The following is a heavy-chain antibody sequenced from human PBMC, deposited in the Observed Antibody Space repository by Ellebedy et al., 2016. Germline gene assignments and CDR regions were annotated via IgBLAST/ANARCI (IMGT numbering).Heavy chain of an antibody. CDR2: IYYSGST. CDR3: ARKVRGGFDY. Sequence: GSLRLSXTVSGGSISSYYWSWIRQPPGKGLEWIGYIYYSGSTNYNPSLKSRVTISVDTSKNQFSLKLSSVTAADTAVYYCARKVRGGFDYWGQGTLVTVSS. J-gene: IGHJ4*02. D-gene: IGHD3-10*01. V-gene: IGHV4-59*12. CDR1: GGSISSYY.